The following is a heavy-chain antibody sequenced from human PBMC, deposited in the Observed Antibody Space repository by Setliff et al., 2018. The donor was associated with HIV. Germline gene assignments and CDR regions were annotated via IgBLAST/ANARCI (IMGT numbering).Heavy chain of an antibody. CDR2: VIPIFNTT. Sequence: SVKVSCKASGDTFSYYAMNWVRQAPGKGLEWMGGVIPIFNTTHYAQKFQARVAITADESTNTAYMDLSSLRSDDTAVYYCARGSLLEWGPTSSYYYMDVWGKGTTVTVSS. D-gene: IGHD3-3*01. CDR1: GDTFSYYA. V-gene: IGHV1-69*13. CDR3: ARGSLLEWGPTSSYYYMDV. J-gene: IGHJ6*03.